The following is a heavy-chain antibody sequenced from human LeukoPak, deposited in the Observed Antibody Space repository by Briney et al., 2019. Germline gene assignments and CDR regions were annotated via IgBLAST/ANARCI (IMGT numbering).Heavy chain of an antibody. D-gene: IGHD6-25*01. V-gene: IGHV4-39*07. CDR3: AKDEGSSGFGSGWFYP. J-gene: IGHJ5*02. CDR2: IYYSGSA. CDR1: GGSINTDNTY. Sequence: SETLSLTCTVSGGSINTDNTYWGWIRQPPGKGLEWIGTIYYSGSANYNSSLRRRVTISIDISKTQFSLDLTSVTAADTAMYYCAKDEGSSGFGSGWFYPWGQGTLVSVSS.